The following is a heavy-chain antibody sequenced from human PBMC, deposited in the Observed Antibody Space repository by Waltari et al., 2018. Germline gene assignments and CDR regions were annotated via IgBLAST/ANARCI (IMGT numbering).Heavy chain of an antibody. CDR1: GGTFSSYT. CDR2: INCNNGDR. D-gene: IGHD5-12*01. Sequence: QVQLVQSGAEVKKPGSSVKVSCKASGGTFSSYTISWVRQAPGQGLEWMGWINCNNGDRDYAQKFRGRVTLTRETSLSTIYMEMNRLTSDDTAVYYCAREDIVATKVFDDWGHGTLVTVSS. CDR3: AREDIVATKVFDD. V-gene: IGHV1-2*02. J-gene: IGHJ4*01.